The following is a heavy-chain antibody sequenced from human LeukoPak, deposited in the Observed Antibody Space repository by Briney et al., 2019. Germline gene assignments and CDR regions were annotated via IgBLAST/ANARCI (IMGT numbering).Heavy chain of an antibody. V-gene: IGHV4-59*12. CDR1: GGSISSYY. D-gene: IGHD3-10*01. CDR2: IYYSGNT. J-gene: IGHJ5*02. CDR3: AREGVSGWFDP. Sequence: SETLSLTCTVSGGSISSYYWSWIRQPPGKGLEWIGYIYYSGNTYYNASLKSQVSISIDTSKNQFSLRLSSVTAADTAVYYCAREGVSGWFDPWGQGTLVTVSS.